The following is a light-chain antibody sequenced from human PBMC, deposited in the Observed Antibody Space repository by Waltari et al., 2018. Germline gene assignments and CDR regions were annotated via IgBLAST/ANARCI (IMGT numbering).Light chain of an antibody. Sequence: DIVMTQSPLSLPVSPGEPASISCRSSQSLLYSNGYNYLDWYVQKPGQSPQLLIYGASNRASGVPDRFSGSGSGTDFTLKISRVEAEDVGVYYCMQPLHTPPSFGQGTKLEIK. CDR2: GAS. V-gene: IGKV2-28*01. J-gene: IGKJ1*01. CDR1: QSLLYSNGYNY. CDR3: MQPLHTPPS.